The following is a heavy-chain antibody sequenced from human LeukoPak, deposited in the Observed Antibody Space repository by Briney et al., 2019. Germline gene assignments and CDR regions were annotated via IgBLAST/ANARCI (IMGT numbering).Heavy chain of an antibody. V-gene: IGHV4-59*12. D-gene: IGHD2-15*01. J-gene: IGHJ3*02. CDR1: GGSISSYY. Sequence: SETLSLTCTVPGGSISSYYWSWIRQPPGKGLEWIGYIYYSGSTNYSPSLKSRVTISVDTSKNQFSLKLSSVTAADTAVYYCASDMPYCSGGSCYSVGLHDAFDIWGQGTMVTVSS. CDR2: IYYSGST. CDR3: ASDMPYCSGGSCYSVGLHDAFDI.